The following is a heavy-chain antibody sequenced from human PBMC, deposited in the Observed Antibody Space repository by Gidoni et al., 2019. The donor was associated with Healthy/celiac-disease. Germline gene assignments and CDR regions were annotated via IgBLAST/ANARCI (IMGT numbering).Heavy chain of an antibody. Sequence: EVQLVESGGGLVQPGGSLRLSCAASGFTFSSYEMNWVRQAPGKGLEWVSYISSSGSTIYYADSVKGRFTISRDNAKNSLYLQMNSLRAEDTAVYYCARDLYSSSWYRNWFDPWGQGTLVTVSS. J-gene: IGHJ5*02. CDR1: GFTFSSYE. D-gene: IGHD6-13*01. V-gene: IGHV3-48*03. CDR2: ISSSGSTI. CDR3: ARDLYSSSWYRNWFDP.